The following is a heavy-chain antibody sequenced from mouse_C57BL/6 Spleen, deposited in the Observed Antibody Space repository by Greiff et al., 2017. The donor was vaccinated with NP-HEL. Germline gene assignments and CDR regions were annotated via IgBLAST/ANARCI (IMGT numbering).Heavy chain of an antibody. CDR2: ISRGSSTI. CDR3: ARKNLMDY. J-gene: IGHJ4*01. CDR1: GFTFSDYG. Sequence: EVQLVESGGGLVKPGGSLKLSCAASGFTFSDYGMHWVRQAPEKGLEWVAYISRGSSTIYYADTVKGRFTISRDNAKNTLFLQMTSLRSEDTAMYYCARKNLMDYWGQGTSVTVSS. V-gene: IGHV5-17*01.